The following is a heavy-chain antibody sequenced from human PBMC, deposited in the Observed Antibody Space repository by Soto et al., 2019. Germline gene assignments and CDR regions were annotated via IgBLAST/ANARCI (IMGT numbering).Heavy chain of an antibody. CDR3: ARESEDLTSNFDY. CDR1: GFTFTRYS. CDR2: ISSTTNYM. Sequence: KPGGSLRLSCAASGFTFTRYSMNWVRQAPGKGLEWVSSISSTTNYMYYGDSMKGRFTISRDNAKNSLYLEMNSLRAEDTAVYSCARESEDLTSNFDYCGQGTMVTFYS. V-gene: IGHV3-21*06. J-gene: IGHJ4*02.